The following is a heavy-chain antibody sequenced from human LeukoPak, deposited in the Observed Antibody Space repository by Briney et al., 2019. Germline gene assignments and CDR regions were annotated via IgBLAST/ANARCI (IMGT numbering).Heavy chain of an antibody. CDR1: GFTFSSYG. CDR2: ISYDGSNK. CDR3: ARAAYASSPSY. D-gene: IGHD6-13*01. J-gene: IGHJ1*01. Sequence: PGRSLRLSCAASGFTFSSYGMHWVRQAPGKGLEWVAVISYDGSNKYYADSVKGRFTISRDNSKNTLYLQMNSLRVEDTAVYYCARAAYASSPSYWGQGTLVTVSS. V-gene: IGHV3-30*03.